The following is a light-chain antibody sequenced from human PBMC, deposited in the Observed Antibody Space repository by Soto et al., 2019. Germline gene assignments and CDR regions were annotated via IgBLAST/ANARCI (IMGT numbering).Light chain of an antibody. CDR1: QSVGSN. Sequence: EIVMTQSPATLSASPRERAALSCRASQSVGSNLAWYQQKPGQAPRLLIYGASTRAAAIPARFSGSGSGTEFTLTISSLQSEDFAVYYCQQYKIWPEGFGGGTKVEIK. CDR2: GAS. V-gene: IGKV3-15*01. J-gene: IGKJ4*01. CDR3: QQYKIWPEG.